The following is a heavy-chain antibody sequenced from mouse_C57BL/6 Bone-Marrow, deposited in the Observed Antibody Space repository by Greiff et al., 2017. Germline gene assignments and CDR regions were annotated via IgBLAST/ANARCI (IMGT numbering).Heavy chain of an antibody. V-gene: IGHV5-9*01. J-gene: IGHJ2*01. CDR3: ARHTPNPPHYYGSSSFDY. Sequence: EVQLVESGGGLVKPGGSLKLSCAASGFTFSSYTMSWVRQTPEKRLEWVATISGGGGNTYYPDSVKGRFTISRDNAKNTLYLQMSSLRSEDTALYYCARHTPNPPHYYGSSSFDYWGQGTTLTVSS. CDR1: GFTFSSYT. CDR2: ISGGGGNT. D-gene: IGHD1-1*01.